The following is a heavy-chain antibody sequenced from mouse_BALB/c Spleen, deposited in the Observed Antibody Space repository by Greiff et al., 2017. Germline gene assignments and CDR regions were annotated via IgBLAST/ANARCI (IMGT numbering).Heavy chain of an antibody. CDR2: IWAGGST. J-gene: IGHJ3*01. Sequence: VQLVESGPGLVAPSQSLSITCTVSGFSLTSYGVHWVRQPPGKGLEWLGVIWAGGSTNYNSALMSRLSISKDNSKSQVFLKMNSLQTDDTAMYYCAREGQIIRGFAYWGQGTLVTVSA. V-gene: IGHV2-9*02. CDR1: GFSLTSYG. D-gene: IGHD2-12*01. CDR3: AREGQIIRGFAY.